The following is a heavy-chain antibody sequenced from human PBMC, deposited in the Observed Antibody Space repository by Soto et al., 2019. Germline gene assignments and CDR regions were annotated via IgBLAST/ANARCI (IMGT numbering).Heavy chain of an antibody. CDR3: ARGVVVVAATWYWFDP. V-gene: IGHV4-61*01. J-gene: IGHJ5*02. CDR2: IYYSGST. CDR1: GGSVSSGSYY. D-gene: IGHD2-15*01. Sequence: PSETLSLTCTVSGGSVSSGSYYWSWIRQPPGKGLEWIGYIYYSGSTNYNPSLKSRVTISVDTSKNQFSLKLSSVTAADTAVYYCARGVVVVAATWYWFDPWGQGTLVTVSS.